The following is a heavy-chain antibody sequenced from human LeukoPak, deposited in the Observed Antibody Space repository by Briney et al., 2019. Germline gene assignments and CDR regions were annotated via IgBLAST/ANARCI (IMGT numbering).Heavy chain of an antibody. CDR2: IYYSGST. CDR1: VGSIRSYY. V-gene: IGHV4-59*01. J-gene: IGHJ5*02. D-gene: IGHD3-3*01. Sequence: SETLSLTCTVSVGSIRSYYWSWIRQPPGKGLEGIGYIYYSGSTNYNPSLKSRVTISVDTSKNQFSLKLSSVTAADTAVYYCARATPYYDFWSGYSSRWFDPWGQGTLVTVSS. CDR3: ARATPYYDFWSGYSSRWFDP.